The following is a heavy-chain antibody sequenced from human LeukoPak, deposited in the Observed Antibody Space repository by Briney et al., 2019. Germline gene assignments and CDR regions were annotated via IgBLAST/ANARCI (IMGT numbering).Heavy chain of an antibody. CDR1: GFTFSSYG. V-gene: IGHV3-23*01. J-gene: IGHJ4*02. D-gene: IGHD3/OR15-3a*01. Sequence: GGSLRLSCAASGFTFSSYGMSWVRQAPGKGLECVSSISGSGGSTNHADSVKGRFTISRDNSKNTLYLQLNSLRAEDTAVYYCAKVWTAYSDDYFDYWGQGTLVTVSS. CDR3: AKVWTAYSDDYFDY. CDR2: ISGSGGST.